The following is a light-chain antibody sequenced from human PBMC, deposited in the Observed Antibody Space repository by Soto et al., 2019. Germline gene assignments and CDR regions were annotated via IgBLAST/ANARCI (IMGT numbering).Light chain of an antibody. CDR2: GAS. V-gene: IGKV3-15*01. Sequence: EIVMTQSPATLSVSPGERATLSCRASQSVSSNLAGYQQKPGQAPRLLIYGASTRATGIPARFSGSRYGTEFTLTISSLQSEDFAVYYCQQYNNWPPYTLGQGTKLEIK. CDR1: QSVSSN. J-gene: IGKJ2*01. CDR3: QQYNNWPPYT.